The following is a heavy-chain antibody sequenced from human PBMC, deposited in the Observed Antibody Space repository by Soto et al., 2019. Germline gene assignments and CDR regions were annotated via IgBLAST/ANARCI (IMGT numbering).Heavy chain of an antibody. Sequence: SETLSLTCSVSGGSISSGYYYWSWIRQPPGKGLEWIGNIYYSGNTYYNPSLKSRLIISIDTSKNQFSLKLSSVTAADTAVYYCARGLDRSSGWNYYYYYYGMDVWGQGTTVTVSS. J-gene: IGHJ6*02. CDR1: GGSISSGYYY. CDR2: IYYSGNT. V-gene: IGHV4-30-4*01. CDR3: ARGLDRSSGWNYYYYYYGMDV. D-gene: IGHD6-19*01.